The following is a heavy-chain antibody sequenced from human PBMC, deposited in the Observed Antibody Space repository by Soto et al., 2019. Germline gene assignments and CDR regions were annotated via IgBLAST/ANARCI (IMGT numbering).Heavy chain of an antibody. J-gene: IGHJ4*02. V-gene: IGHV3-43*02. CDR1: GFTFDDYA. CDR2: ISGDGGST. CDR3: VKTAREYSSSYYFDY. D-gene: IGHD6-6*01. Sequence: GGSLRLSCAASGFTFDDYAMHWVRQAPGKGLEWVSLISGDGGSTYYADSVKGRFTISRDNSKNSLYLQMNSLRTEDTALYYCVKTAREYSSSYYFDYWGQGTLVTVSS.